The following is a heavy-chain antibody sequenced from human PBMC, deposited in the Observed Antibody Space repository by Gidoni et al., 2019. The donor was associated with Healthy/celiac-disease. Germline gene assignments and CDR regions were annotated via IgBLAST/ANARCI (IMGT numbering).Heavy chain of an antibody. J-gene: IGHJ4*02. CDR2: INHSGST. CDR1: GGSFSGYY. Sequence: QVQLQQWGAGLLKPSETLSLTCAVYGGSFSGYYWSWIRQPPGKGLEWIGEINHSGSTNYNPSLKSRVTISVDTSKNQFSLKLSSVTAADTAVYYCARGGKGRRAAQDYWGQGTLVTVSS. D-gene: IGHD2-15*01. V-gene: IGHV4-34*01. CDR3: ARGGKGRRAAQDY.